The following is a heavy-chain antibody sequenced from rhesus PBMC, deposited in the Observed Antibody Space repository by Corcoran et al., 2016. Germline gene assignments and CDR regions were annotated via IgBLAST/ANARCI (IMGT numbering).Heavy chain of an antibody. Sequence: EVQLVQSGTEVQTPGPSVTISGKASGYTFTNFSLHWLPQAPGKGLGWSGRVYPEEVKHIHAQNFQDRVTLTADTSTEIPYMELSTWSSEDTAVFSCATGGGWGQGVLVTVAS. J-gene: IGHJ4*01. V-gene: IGHV1-111*02. CDR3: ATGGG. CDR2: VYPEEVKH. CDR1: GYTFTNFS.